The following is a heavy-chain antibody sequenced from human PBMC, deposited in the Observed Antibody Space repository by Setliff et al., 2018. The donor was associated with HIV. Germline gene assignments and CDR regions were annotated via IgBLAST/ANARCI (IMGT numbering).Heavy chain of an antibody. D-gene: IGHD1-26*01. CDR1: GGSIRRSTYY. V-gene: IGHV4-39*01. CDR2: IFYSGTT. J-gene: IGHJ2*01. Sequence: KPSEPLSLTCTVSGGSIRRSTYYWGWIRQPPGKGLEWIGSIFYSGTTYYNPSLKSRVTISVDTSTNQFSLKLSSVTAADTAVYYCARLRGGALRWYFDLWGRGTLVTVSS. CDR3: ARLRGGALRWYFDL.